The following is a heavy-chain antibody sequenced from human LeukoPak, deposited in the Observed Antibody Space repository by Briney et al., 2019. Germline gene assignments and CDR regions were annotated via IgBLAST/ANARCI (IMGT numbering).Heavy chain of an antibody. CDR3: ASKSGSYSND. CDR2: INHSGST. CDR1: GGSFSGYY. D-gene: IGHD3-10*01. V-gene: IGHV4-34*01. J-gene: IGHJ4*02. Sequence: PSETLSLTCAVYGGSFSGYYWSWIRQPPGKGLEWIGEINHSGSTNYNPSLKSRVTISVDTSKNQSSLKLSSVTAADTAVYYCASKSGSYSNDWGQGTLVTVSS.